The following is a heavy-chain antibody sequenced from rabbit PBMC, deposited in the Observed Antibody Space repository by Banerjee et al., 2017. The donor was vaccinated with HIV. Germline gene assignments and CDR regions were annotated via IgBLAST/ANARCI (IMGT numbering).Heavy chain of an antibody. D-gene: IGHD4-1*01. CDR1: GFTLSSYY. J-gene: IGHJ4*01. V-gene: IGHV1S7*01. CDR2: IDPVFGIT. Sequence: QLEESAGGLVQPGGSLKLSCKASGFTLSSYYMNWVRQAPGKGLEWIGYIDPVFGITYFANWVNGRFTISSHNAQNTLYLQLNSLTAADTATYFCARDLAGVIGWNFGWWGPGTLVTVS. CDR3: ARDLAGVIGWNFGW.